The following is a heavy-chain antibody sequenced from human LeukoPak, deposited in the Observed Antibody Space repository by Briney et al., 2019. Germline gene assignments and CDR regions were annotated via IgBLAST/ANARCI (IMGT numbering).Heavy chain of an antibody. D-gene: IGHD5-18*01. CDR3: AGARRGYSYGHLDY. CDR1: GFTFSSYG. Sequence: GRSLRLSCAASGFTFSSYGMHWVRQAPGKGLEWVAVIWYDGSNKYYADSVKGRFTISRDNSKNTLNLQMNSLRAEDTAVYYCAGARRGYSYGHLDYWGQGTLVTVSS. V-gene: IGHV3-33*01. J-gene: IGHJ4*02. CDR2: IWYDGSNK.